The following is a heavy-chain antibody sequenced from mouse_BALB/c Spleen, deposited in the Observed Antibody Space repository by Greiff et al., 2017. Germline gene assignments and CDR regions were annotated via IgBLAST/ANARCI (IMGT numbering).Heavy chain of an antibody. CDR3: NEYYYGSSYRFAY. CDR2: IDPENGDT. Sequence: VQLQQSGAELVRSGASVKLSCSASGFNIKDYYMHWVKQRPEQGLEWIGWIDPENGDTEYAPKFQGKATMTADTSSNTAYLQLSSLTSEDTAVYYCNEYYYGSSYRFAYWGQGTLVTVSA. J-gene: IGHJ3*01. V-gene: IGHV14-4*02. D-gene: IGHD1-1*01. CDR1: GFNIKDYY.